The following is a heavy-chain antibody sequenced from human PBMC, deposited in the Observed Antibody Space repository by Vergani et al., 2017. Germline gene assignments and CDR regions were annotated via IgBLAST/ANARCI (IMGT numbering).Heavy chain of an antibody. V-gene: IGHV3-23*01. J-gene: IGHJ6*02. Sequence: EVQLLESGGGLAQPGGSLRLSCAASGFTFRNYAMTWVRQAPGKGLEWVSIISDNGGTTYYADSVKGRFTISRDNSKDTLYLQMNSLRAEDTAVYYCAKDLNPYYYDSSGYYDHGMDVWGQGTTVTVSS. D-gene: IGHD3-22*01. CDR1: GFTFRNYA. CDR2: ISDNGGTT. CDR3: AKDLNPYYYDSSGYYDHGMDV.